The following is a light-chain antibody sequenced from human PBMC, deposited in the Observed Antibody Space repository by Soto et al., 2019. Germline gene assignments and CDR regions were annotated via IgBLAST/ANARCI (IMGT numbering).Light chain of an antibody. CDR3: AAWDDSLNGLV. J-gene: IGLJ1*01. CDR1: SSNIGSNT. CDR2: NNN. Sequence: QSVLTQPPSASGTPGQRVTISCSGSSSNIGSNTVNWYQQLPGTAPKLLIYNNNQRPSGVPARFSGSKSGTSASLAISGLXXXXXXDYYCAAWDDSLNGLVFGTGTKLTVL. V-gene: IGLV1-44*01.